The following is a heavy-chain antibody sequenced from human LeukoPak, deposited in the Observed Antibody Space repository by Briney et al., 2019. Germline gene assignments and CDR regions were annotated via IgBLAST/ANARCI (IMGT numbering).Heavy chain of an antibody. Sequence: GGSLRLSCAASGFTFSSYGMHWVRQAPGKGLEWVAFIRYDGSNKYYADSVKGRFTISRDNSKNTLYLQMNSLRAEDTAVYYCAKDRLRYVFWSGYPVYYWVQGTLVTVSS. CDR3: AKDRLRYVFWSGYPVYY. D-gene: IGHD3-3*01. CDR1: GFTFSSYG. V-gene: IGHV3-30*02. J-gene: IGHJ4*02. CDR2: IRYDGSNK.